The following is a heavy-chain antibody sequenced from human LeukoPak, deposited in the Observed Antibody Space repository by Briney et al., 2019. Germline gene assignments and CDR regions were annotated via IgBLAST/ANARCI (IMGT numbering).Heavy chain of an antibody. D-gene: IGHD2-21*02. CDR1: GFTFSSYD. J-gene: IGHJ4*02. CDR3: AREAYCGSDCYSDYFDY. V-gene: IGHV3-30-3*01. CDR2: ISYDGSNK. Sequence: GGSLRLSCVASGFTFSSYDMHWVRQAPGKGLEWVAVISYDGSNKYYADSVKGRFTISRDNSKNTLYLQMNSLRAEDTAVYYCAREAYCGSDCYSDYFDYWGQGTLVTVSS.